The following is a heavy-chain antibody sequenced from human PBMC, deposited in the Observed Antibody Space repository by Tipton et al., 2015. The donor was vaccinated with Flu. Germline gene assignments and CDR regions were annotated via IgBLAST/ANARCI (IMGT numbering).Heavy chain of an antibody. V-gene: IGHV4-59*01. CDR1: GGSISSYY. CDR3: ARGGLNYDFWSGYYHPVYYGMDV. D-gene: IGHD3-3*01. J-gene: IGHJ6*02. Sequence: TLSLTCTVSGGSISSYYWSWIRQPPGKGLEWIGYIYYSGGTNYNPSLKSRVTISVDTSKNQFSLKLSSVTAADTAVYYCARGGLNYDFWSGYYHPVYYGMDVWGQGTTVTVSS. CDR2: IYYSGGT.